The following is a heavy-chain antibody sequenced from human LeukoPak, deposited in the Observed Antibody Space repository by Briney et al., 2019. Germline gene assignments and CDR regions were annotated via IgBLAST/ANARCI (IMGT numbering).Heavy chain of an antibody. CDR2: IYSGGNT. V-gene: IGHV3-53*01. D-gene: IGHD6-13*01. CDR1: GFXVSTNY. Sequence: GGSLRLSCAASGFXVSTNYISWVRQAPGKGLEWVSVIYSGGNTYYADSVKGRFTISRDSYRNTLYLQMNTLRAEDTAVYYCARVEAAAGTGSLDSWGQGILVTVSS. CDR3: ARVEAAAGTGSLDS. J-gene: IGHJ4*02.